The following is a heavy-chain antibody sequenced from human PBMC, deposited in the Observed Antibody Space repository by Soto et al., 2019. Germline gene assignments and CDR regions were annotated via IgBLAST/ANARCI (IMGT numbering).Heavy chain of an antibody. CDR1: GFNFGDYA. J-gene: IGHJ4*02. CDR2: MRSKAYGATT. CDR3: ARDLLGGSGSYWRY. V-gene: IGHV3-49*04. Sequence: EVQLVESGGGLVQPGRSLRLSCTGSGFNFGDYAVSWVRQAPGKGLEWVGFMRSKAYGATTEYAASVKGRFSISRDDSKGIAYLQMNSLKIEDTGVYFCARDLLGGSGSYWRYWGQGTLVTVSS. D-gene: IGHD3-10*01.